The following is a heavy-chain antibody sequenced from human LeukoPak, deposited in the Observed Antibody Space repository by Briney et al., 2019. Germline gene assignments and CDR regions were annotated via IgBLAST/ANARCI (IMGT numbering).Heavy chain of an antibody. V-gene: IGHV3-30*02. CDR2: IRYDGSNK. Sequence: HLGESLRLSCAASGFTFSSYGMHWVRQAPGKGLEWVAFIRYDGSNKYYADSVKGRFTISRDNSKNTLYLQMNSLRAEDTAVYYCAKDSGYDLVADYWGQGTLVTVSS. D-gene: IGHD5-12*01. CDR3: AKDSGYDLVADY. J-gene: IGHJ4*02. CDR1: GFTFSSYG.